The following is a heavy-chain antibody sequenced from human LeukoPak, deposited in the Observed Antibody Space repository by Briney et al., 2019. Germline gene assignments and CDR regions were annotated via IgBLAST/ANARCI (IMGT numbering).Heavy chain of an antibody. CDR1: GYTFTGYY. V-gene: IGHV1-2*02. Sequence: GASVKVSCEASGYTFTGYYIHWVRQAPGQGLEWMGWINPNSGGTNFAQKFQARVTMTRDTSINTAYMEISRLRSDDTAVYYCARNPTLQLWLPEARFDPWGQGTLVTVSS. D-gene: IGHD5-18*01. CDR2: INPNSGGT. CDR3: ARNPTLQLWLPEARFDP. J-gene: IGHJ5*02.